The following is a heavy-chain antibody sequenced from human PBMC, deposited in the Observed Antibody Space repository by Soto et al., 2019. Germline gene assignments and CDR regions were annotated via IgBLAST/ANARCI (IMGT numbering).Heavy chain of an antibody. J-gene: IGHJ3*02. CDR2: IYYSGST. CDR3: TRVRGHCSGGSCYVNAFDI. D-gene: IGHD2-15*01. CDR1: GGSISSYY. V-gene: IGHV4-59*01. Sequence: ASETLSLTCTVSGGSISSYYWSWIRQPPGKGLEWIGYIYYSGSTNYNPSLKSRVTISVDTSKNQFSLKLSSVTAADTAVYYCTRVRGHCSGGSCYVNAFDIWGQGTMVTVSS.